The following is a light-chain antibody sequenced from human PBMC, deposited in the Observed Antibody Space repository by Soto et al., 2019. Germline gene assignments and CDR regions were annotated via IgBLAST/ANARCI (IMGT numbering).Light chain of an antibody. J-gene: IGKJ4*01. CDR2: AVS. CDR3: QQYNSWAT. CDR1: QSIGRW. Sequence: DIQMTQSPSTLSASVGDRVTITCRASQSIGRWLAWYQQKPGKAPNLLIYAVSSLQSGVPSRFSGSGSGTEFTLTISSLQPDDFANYYCQQYNSWATFGGGTKVEIK. V-gene: IGKV1-5*01.